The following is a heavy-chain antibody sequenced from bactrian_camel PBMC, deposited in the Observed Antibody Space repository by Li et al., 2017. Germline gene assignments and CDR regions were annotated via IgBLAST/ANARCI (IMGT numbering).Heavy chain of an antibody. V-gene: IGHV3S53*01. D-gene: IGHD6*01. J-gene: IGHJ6*01. CDR2: LSARGAL. CDR3: AALPPGFPAEETVVRLPNFAY. Sequence: HVQLVESGGGLVQPGGSLRLSCAASGVSFRLRCGTWFREAPGQERKAVATLSARGALTYSESVKGRFTISVDNAKTTLYLQMNSLKPEDTAMYYCAALPPGFPAEETVVRLPNFAYYGHGTQVTVS. CDR1: GVSFRLRC.